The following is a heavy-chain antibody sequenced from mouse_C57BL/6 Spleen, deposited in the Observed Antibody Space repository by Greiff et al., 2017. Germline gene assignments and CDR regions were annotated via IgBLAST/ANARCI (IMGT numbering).Heavy chain of an antibody. V-gene: IGHV1-54*01. CDR2: INPGSGGT. Sequence: QVQLQQSGAELVRPGTSVKVSCKASGYAFTNYLIEWVKQRPGQGLEWIGVINPGSGGTNYNEKFKGKATLTADKSSSTAYMQLSSLTSEDSAVYFCARGRNGVVQYYFDYWGQGTTLTVSS. D-gene: IGHD1-1*01. J-gene: IGHJ2*01. CDR3: ARGRNGVVQYYFDY. CDR1: GYAFTNYL.